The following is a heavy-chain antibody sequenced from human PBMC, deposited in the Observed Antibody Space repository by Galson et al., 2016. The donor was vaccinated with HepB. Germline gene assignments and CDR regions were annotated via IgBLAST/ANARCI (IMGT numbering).Heavy chain of an antibody. V-gene: IGHV3-23*01. J-gene: IGHJ4*02. D-gene: IGHD3/OR15-3a*01. CDR3: AKGMHPEPSDHWTDEP. Sequence: SLRLSCAASGFTLSNYAMTWVRQTPGKGLEWVSTIRDSGDITYYADSVRGRFTISRDSSKNTLYLQMNSLRVEDTAVYYWAKGMHPEPSDHWTDEPWGQGTLVTVSS. CDR1: GFTLSNYA. CDR2: IRDSGDIT.